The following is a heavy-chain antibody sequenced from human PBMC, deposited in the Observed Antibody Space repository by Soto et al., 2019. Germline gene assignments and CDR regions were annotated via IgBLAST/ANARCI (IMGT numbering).Heavy chain of an antibody. CDR3: SRGRYCSSTSCFYYYYYGMDV. Sequence: KTSETLSLTCAVYGGSFSGYYLSWIRQPPGKGLEWIGEINHSGSTNYNPSLKSRVTISVDTSKNQFSLKLSSVTAADTAVYYCSRGRYCSSTSCFYYYYYGMDVWGQGTTVTVSS. CDR2: INHSGST. D-gene: IGHD2-2*01. V-gene: IGHV4-34*01. J-gene: IGHJ6*02. CDR1: GGSFSGYY.